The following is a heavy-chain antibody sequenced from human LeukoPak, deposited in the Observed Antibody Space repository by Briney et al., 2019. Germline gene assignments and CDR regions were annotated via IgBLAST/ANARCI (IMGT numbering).Heavy chain of an antibody. V-gene: IGHV4-30-4*01. CDR1: GGSISSGDYY. CDR3: ASYYYDSSGPNWFDP. Sequence: SQTLSLTCTVSGGSISSGDYYWSWIPHPQGKGWKRLGSTNSSGSTYYNPSLKSRVTISVDTSKNQFSLKLSSVTAADTAVYYCASYYYDSSGPNWFDPWGQGTLVTVSS. D-gene: IGHD3-22*01. CDR2: TNSSGST. J-gene: IGHJ5*02.